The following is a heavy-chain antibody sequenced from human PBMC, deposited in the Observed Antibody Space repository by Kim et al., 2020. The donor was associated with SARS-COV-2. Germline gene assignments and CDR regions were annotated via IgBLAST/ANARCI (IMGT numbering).Heavy chain of an antibody. CDR2: ISSSSSTI. V-gene: IGHV3-48*02. D-gene: IGHD6-13*01. CDR3: ARDWSSSSWYPYYYYYYGMDV. J-gene: IGHJ6*02. CDR1: GFTFSSYS. Sequence: GGSLRLSCAASGFTFSSYSMNWVRQAPGKGLEWVSYISSSSSTIYYADSVKGRFTISRDNAKNSLYLQMNSLRDEDTAVYYCARDWSSSSWYPYYYYYYGMDVWGQGTTVTVSS.